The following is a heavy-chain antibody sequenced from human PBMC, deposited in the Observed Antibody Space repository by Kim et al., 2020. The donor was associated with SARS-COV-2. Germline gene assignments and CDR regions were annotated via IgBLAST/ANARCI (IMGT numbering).Heavy chain of an antibody. V-gene: IGHV7-4-1*02. J-gene: IGHJ6*03. Sequence: YAQGFTGRFVFSMDTSVSTAYLQVSSLKAEDTAVYYCARTNNDYFYCMDVWGKGTTVTVSS. D-gene: IGHD1-20*01. CDR3: ARTNNDYFYCMDV.